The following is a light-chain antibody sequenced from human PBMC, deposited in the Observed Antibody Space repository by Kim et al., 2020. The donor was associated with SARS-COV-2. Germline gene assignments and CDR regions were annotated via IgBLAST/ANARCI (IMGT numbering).Light chain of an antibody. V-gene: IGLV6-57*03. CDR1: SGSIASSY. CDR3: QSYDGRSVV. J-gene: IGLJ2*01. Sequence: GKTVTISCTRSSGSIASSYGQWCQQGAGRAPSTVSYEDSQRRSGGPDRFSGCIDNSSNSASLTISGLRTEDEADYYCQSYDGRSVVFGGGTELNDL. CDR2: EDS.